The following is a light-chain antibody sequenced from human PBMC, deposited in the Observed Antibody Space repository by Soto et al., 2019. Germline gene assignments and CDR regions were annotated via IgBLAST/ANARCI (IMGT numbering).Light chain of an antibody. CDR3: TSFTSGSTPYV. V-gene: IGLV2-14*03. J-gene: IGLJ1*01. CDR2: DVT. CDR1: SSDVGGYNY. Sequence: QSALTQPASVSGSPGQSITISCAGTSSDVGGYNYVSWYQQLPGKAPQLVIYDVTRRPSGVSDRFSGSRSGNTASLTISGLQAEDEADYYCTSFTSGSTPYVLGTGTKLTVL.